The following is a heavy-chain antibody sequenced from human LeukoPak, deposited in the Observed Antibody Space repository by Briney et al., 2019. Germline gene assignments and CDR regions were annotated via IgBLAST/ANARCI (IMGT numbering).Heavy chain of an antibody. V-gene: IGHV1-2*02. Sequence: GPSVTLSCQASGYTSTGYFMHWVRQAPGHGLEWMGWINSKTGVTNYAQKFHGRVIMTRDTSISTAYMEVTRLTSDDTAVYYCARHMTTAINWFDPWGQRPLDRVSS. CDR2: INSKTGVT. D-gene: IGHD1-1*01. CDR1: GYTSTGYF. CDR3: ARHMTTAINWFDP. J-gene: IGHJ5*02.